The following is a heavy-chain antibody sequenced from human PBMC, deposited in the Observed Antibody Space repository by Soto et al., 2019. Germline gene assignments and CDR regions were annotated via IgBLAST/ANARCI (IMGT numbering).Heavy chain of an antibody. J-gene: IGHJ6*02. CDR1: GFTFSSYG. CDR2: IWYDGSNK. Sequence: GGSVRLSCAASGFTFSSYGMHWVRQAPGKGLEWVAVIWYDGSNKYYADSVKGRFTISRDNSKNTLYLQMNSLRAEDTAVYYCARDRVGDYGDYVLYYYYRMDVWGPGTTVTVSS. D-gene: IGHD4-17*01. CDR3: ARDRVGDYGDYVLYYYYRMDV. V-gene: IGHV3-33*01.